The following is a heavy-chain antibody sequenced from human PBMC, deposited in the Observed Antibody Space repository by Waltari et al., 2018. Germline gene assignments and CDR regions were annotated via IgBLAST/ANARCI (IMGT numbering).Heavy chain of an antibody. Sequence: EVQLVESGGVVVQPGGSLRLSCAASGFTFDDYTMHWVRQAPGKGLEWVSLISWDGGSTYYADSVKGRFTISRDNSKNSLYLQMNSLRTEDTALYYCAKDIASQDSSGWYYFDYWGQGTLVTVSS. J-gene: IGHJ4*02. CDR3: AKDIASQDSSGWYYFDY. V-gene: IGHV3-43*01. CDR2: ISWDGGST. CDR1: GFTFDDYT. D-gene: IGHD6-19*01.